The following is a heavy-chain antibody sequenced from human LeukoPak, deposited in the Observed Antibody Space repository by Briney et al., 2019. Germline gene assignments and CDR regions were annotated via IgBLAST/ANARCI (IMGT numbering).Heavy chain of an antibody. Sequence: QPGRSLILSCAASGFTFSSYGMHWVRQAPGKGLEWVAVIWYDGSKKYYADSVKGRFTISRDNSKNTLYLQMDSLRGEDTAVYSCAREGLGEFSGFDYWGQGTLVTVSS. J-gene: IGHJ4*02. CDR2: IWYDGSKK. D-gene: IGHD3-16*02. CDR1: GFTFSSYG. V-gene: IGHV3-33*01. CDR3: AREGLGEFSGFDY.